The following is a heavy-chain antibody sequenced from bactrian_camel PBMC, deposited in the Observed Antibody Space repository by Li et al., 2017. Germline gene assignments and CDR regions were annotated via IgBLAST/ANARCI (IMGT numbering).Heavy chain of an antibody. V-gene: IGHV3S9*01. CDR2: IDSDGTT. D-gene: IGHD4*01. CDR1: EFTVSTDC. J-gene: IGHJ4*01. CDR3: AANECPVVGTFATWEYNF. Sequence: QLVESGGGSVQAGGSLRLACVASEFTVSTDCMAWFRQVPGREREGVAGIDSDGTTEYADFVKGRFTILKDNAKNTLYLQMTNLRPDDTSMYICAANECPVVGTFATWEYNFWGQGTQVTVS.